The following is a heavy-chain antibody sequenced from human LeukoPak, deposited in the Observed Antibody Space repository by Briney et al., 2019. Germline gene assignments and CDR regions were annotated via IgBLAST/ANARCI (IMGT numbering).Heavy chain of an antibody. Sequence: SETLSLTCAVYGGSFSGYYWSWIRQPPGKGLEWIGEINHSGSTNYNPSLKSRVTISVDTSKNQFSLKLSSVTAADTAVYYCARSPRDRFDYWGQGTLVTVSS. CDR2: INHSGST. D-gene: IGHD3-10*01. CDR3: ARSPRDRFDY. J-gene: IGHJ4*02. V-gene: IGHV4-34*01. CDR1: GGSFSGYY.